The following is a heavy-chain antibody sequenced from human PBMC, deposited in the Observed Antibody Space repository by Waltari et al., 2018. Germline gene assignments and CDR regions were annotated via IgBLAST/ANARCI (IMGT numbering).Heavy chain of an antibody. V-gene: IGHV4-38-2*01. J-gene: IGHJ4*02. CDR2: IYHSGST. D-gene: IGHD3-10*01. CDR3: ARLMVQGVIDY. Sequence: QVQLQESGPGLVKPSETLSLTCAVSGYSISSGYYWGWIRQPPGKGLEWIGSIYHSGSTYYTPSLKSRVTISVDTSKNQFSLKLSSVTAADTAVYYCARLMVQGVIDYWGQGTLVTVSS. CDR1: GYSISSGYY.